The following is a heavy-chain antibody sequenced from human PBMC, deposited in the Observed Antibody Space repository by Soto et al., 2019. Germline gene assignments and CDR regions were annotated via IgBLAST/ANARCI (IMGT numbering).Heavy chain of an antibody. J-gene: IGHJ6*02. CDR2: ISGSGGST. V-gene: IGHV3-23*01. CDR3: AKDPYSNYDYYYYGMDV. CDR1: GFTFSSYA. D-gene: IGHD4-4*01. Sequence: GGSVRLSCAASGFTFSSYAMSWVRQAPGKGLEWVSAISGSGGSTYYADSVKGRFTISRDNSKNTLYLQMNSLRAEDTAVYYCAKDPYSNYDYYYYGMDVWGQGTTVTVSS.